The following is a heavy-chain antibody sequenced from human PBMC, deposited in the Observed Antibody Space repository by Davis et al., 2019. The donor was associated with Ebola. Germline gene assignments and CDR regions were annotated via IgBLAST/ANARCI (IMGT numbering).Heavy chain of an antibody. Sequence: GESLKISCAASGFTFSSYGMHWVRQAPGKGLEWVAVISYDGSNKYYADSVKGRFTISRDNSKNTLYLQMNSLRAEDTAVYYCAREILVGVTGHYFDYWGQGTLVTVSS. CDR2: ISYDGSNK. D-gene: IGHD1-26*01. CDR1: GFTFSSYG. CDR3: AREILVGVTGHYFDY. J-gene: IGHJ4*02. V-gene: IGHV3-30*03.